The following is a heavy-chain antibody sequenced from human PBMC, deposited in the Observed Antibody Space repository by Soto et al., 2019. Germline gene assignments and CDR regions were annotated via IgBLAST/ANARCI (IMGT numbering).Heavy chain of an antibody. D-gene: IGHD2-8*01. J-gene: IGHJ4*02. CDR2: ISPYSGYT. Sequence: GPEMKKPGASVKVSCKGFGYSFMKYGINWVRQAPGQGLEWVGWISPYSGYTHSAQKFHGRLTLTTDTAASTAYMELRILRSADTARYCCAREAGVLIPAGQPSRFDSWGRGTLVTVSS. CDR3: AREAGVLIPAGQPSRFDS. V-gene: IGHV1-18*01. CDR1: GYSFMKYG.